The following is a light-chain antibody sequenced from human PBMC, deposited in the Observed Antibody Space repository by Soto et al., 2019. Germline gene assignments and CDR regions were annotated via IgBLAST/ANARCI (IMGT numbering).Light chain of an antibody. V-gene: IGLV3-21*04. CDR3: QVWDSSSDHYV. CDR2: YDS. CDR1: NIGSKS. Sequence: SYKLPQPTSVSASPGTTARNNCAVNNIGSKSVHWYQQKPGQAPVLVIYYDSDRPSGIPERFSGSNSGNTATLTISRVEAGDEADYYCQVWDSSSDHYVFGTGTKVTVL. J-gene: IGLJ1*01.